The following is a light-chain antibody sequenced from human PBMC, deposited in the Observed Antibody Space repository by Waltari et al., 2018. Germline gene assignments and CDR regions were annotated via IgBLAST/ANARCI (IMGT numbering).Light chain of an antibody. CDR1: QHINNH. V-gene: IGKV1-33*01. J-gene: IGKJ4*01. Sequence: DIQMTQSPSSKPASVGDRVTITRQASQHINNHLGWYQQKPGKAPTLLIYEASNLEPGVPSRFSGSGSGTDFTFTIRSLQPEDFATYYCQQYETLPLTFGGGTEVAI. CDR2: EAS. CDR3: QQYETLPLT.